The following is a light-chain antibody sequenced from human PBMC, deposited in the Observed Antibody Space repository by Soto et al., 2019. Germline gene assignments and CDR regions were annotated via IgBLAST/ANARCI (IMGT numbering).Light chain of an antibody. Sequence: EIVLTQSPGTLSLSPGERATLSCRASQSVSRSYLAWYQQKPGQAPRLLIYGGSNRATGIPDRFRGSGSGTDFSLTISRLEPEDFALYYCQQYGTSRTFGQGTKVDIK. V-gene: IGKV3-20*01. CDR3: QQYGTSRT. CDR2: GGS. J-gene: IGKJ1*01. CDR1: QSVSRSY.